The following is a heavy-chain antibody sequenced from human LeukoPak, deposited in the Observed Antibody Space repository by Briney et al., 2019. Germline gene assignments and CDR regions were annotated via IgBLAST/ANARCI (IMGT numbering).Heavy chain of an antibody. V-gene: IGHV4-61*01. CDR1: GGSVSSGRDY. D-gene: IGHD4-11*01. CDR2: IYYSGST. J-gene: IGHJ5*02. CDR3: ARNRPVTTNWFDP. Sequence: PSETLSLTCTVSGGSVSSGRDYWSWIRQPPGKGLEWIGYIYYSGSTNYNPSLKSRVTISVDTSKNQFSLKLSSVTAADTAVYYCARNRPVTTNWFDPWDQGTLVTVSS.